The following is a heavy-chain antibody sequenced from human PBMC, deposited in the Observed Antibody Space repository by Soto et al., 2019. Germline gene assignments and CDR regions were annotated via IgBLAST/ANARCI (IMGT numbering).Heavy chain of an antibody. J-gene: IGHJ6*02. V-gene: IGHV4-30-4*01. D-gene: IGHD3-10*01. CDR3: ARSGQVLWFTYYYYGMDV. CDR1: GGSISSGDYY. Sequence: LSLTCTVSGGSISSGDYYWSWIRQPPGKGLEWIGYIYYSGSTYYNPSLKSRVTISVDTSKNQFSLKLSSVTAADTAVYYCARSGQVLWFTYYYYGMDVWGQGTTVTVSS. CDR2: IYYSGST.